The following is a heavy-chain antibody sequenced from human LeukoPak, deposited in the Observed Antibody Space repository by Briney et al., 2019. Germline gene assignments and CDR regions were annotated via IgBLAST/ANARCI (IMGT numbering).Heavy chain of an antibody. Sequence: PSQTLSLTCTVSGGSINSGGYYWNWIRQHPGKGLEWIGYIYYSGTTNYNPSLKSRVTISVDTSKNQFSLKLSSVTAADTAVYYCARGGRYSSGWYPFGYWGQGTPVTVSS. V-gene: IGHV4-61*08. D-gene: IGHD6-19*01. CDR2: IYYSGTT. CDR3: ARGGRYSSGWYPFGY. J-gene: IGHJ4*02. CDR1: GGSINSGGYY.